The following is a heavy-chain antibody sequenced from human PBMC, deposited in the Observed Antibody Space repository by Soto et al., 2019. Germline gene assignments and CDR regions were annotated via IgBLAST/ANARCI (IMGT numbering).Heavy chain of an antibody. Sequence: QLLLQESGPGLVKPSETLFLTCTVSGGSISSRSYFWGWIRQPPGKGLEWIGSGSYNVRTYSNPSLKSRLTMSVDTSKNQFFLKLTSVTAADTAVYYCARQAVDEGYSSGWYFDAWGQGTLVTVSS. J-gene: IGHJ4*02. D-gene: IGHD6-19*01. CDR1: GGSISSRSYF. CDR3: ARQAVDEGYSSGWYFDA. V-gene: IGHV4-39*01. CDR2: GSYNVRT.